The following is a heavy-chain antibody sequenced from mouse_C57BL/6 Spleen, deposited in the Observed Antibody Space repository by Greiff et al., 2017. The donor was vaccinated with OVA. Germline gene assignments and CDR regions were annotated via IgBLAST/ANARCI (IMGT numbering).Heavy chain of an antibody. Sequence: QVHVKQSGAELARPGASVKMSCKASGYTFTSYTMHWVKQRPGQGLEWIGYINPSSGYTKYNQKFKDKATLTADKSSSTAYMQLSSLTSEDSAVYYCARSGVFYWYFDVWGTGTTVTVSS. CDR1: GYTFTSYT. CDR2: INPSSGYT. J-gene: IGHJ1*03. CDR3: ARSGVFYWYFDV. V-gene: IGHV1-4*01.